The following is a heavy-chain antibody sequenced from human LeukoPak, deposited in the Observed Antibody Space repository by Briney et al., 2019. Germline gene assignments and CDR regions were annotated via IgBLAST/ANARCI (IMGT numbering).Heavy chain of an antibody. CDR2: IWYDGSNK. Sequence: PGGSLRLSCAASGFTFSSYGMHWVRQAPGKGLEWVAVIWYDGSNKYYADSVKGRFTISRDNSKNTLYLQMNSLRAEDTAVYYCARDIFTMVRGVRSDYWGQGTLVTVSS. V-gene: IGHV3-33*01. CDR3: ARDIFTMVRGVRSDY. CDR1: GFTFSSYG. J-gene: IGHJ4*02. D-gene: IGHD3-10*01.